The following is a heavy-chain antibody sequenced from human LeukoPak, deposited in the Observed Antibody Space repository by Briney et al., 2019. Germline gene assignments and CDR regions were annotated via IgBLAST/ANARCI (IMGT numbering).Heavy chain of an antibody. CDR2: IRFDGSTK. CDR1: GFTFSNYG. J-gene: IGHJ4*02. V-gene: IGHV3-30*02. CDR3: AKDSDDGSIVVVVTYFNH. D-gene: IGHD2-15*01. Sequence: GGSLRLSCATSGFTFSNYGMHWVRQAPGKGLEWVAFIRFDGSTKYYADSVKGRFTISRDNSKITFYLQMNSLRVEDTAVYYCAKDSDDGSIVVVVTYFNHWGQGTLVTVSS.